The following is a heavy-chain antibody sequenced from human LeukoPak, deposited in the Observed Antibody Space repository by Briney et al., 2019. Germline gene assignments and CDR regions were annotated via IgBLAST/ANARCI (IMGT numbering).Heavy chain of an antibody. Sequence: SETLSLTCTVSGGSISSYYWSWIRQPAGKGLESIGHISTSGSTNYNPSLKSRVTMSVDTSKNQFSLKLSSVTAADTAVYYCARGGGISHYYYYMDVWGKGTTVTISS. J-gene: IGHJ6*03. V-gene: IGHV4-4*07. D-gene: IGHD6-13*01. CDR3: ARGGGISHYYYYMDV. CDR1: GGSISSYY. CDR2: ISTSGST.